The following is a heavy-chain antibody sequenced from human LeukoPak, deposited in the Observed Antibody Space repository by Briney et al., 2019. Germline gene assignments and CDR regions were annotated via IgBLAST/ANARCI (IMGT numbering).Heavy chain of an antibody. CDR3: ASFGGYYLDAFDI. CDR2: IYPCDSDT. V-gene: IGHV5-51*01. D-gene: IGHD3-22*01. J-gene: IGHJ3*02. CDR1: GYSFTSYW. Sequence: GESLKISCKGSGYSFTSYWIGWVRQVPGKGLEGMGIIYPCDSDTRYSPSFQGQVTISADKSISTAYLQWSSLKASDTAMYYCASFGGYYLDAFDIWGQGTMVTVSS.